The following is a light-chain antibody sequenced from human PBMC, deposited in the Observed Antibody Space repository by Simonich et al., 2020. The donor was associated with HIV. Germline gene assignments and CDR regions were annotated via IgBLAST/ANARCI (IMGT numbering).Light chain of an antibody. CDR2: KVS. CDR1: QSLVHSDGNTY. J-gene: IGKJ3*01. CDR3: MQGTHSFT. Sequence: DVVMTQSPLSLPVTLGQPASISCRSSQSLVHSDGNTYLNWFQQRPCQSPRRLIYKVSNRDSGVPDRFSGSGSGTDFTLKISRVEAEDVGVYYCMQGTHSFTFGPGTKVDIK. V-gene: IGKV2-30*02.